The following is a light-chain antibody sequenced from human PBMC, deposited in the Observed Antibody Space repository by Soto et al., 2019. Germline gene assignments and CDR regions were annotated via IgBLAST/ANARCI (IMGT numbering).Light chain of an antibody. Sequence: QSALTQPPSASGSPGQSVTISCTGTSNDVGGHNYVSWYQQHPGKAPKLMISEVSKRPSGVPDRFSGSKSGNTASLTVSGLQAEDEADYYCSSYAGGNNLLFGGGTKLTVL. CDR3: SSYAGGNNLL. CDR1: SNDVGGHNY. V-gene: IGLV2-8*01. CDR2: EVS. J-gene: IGLJ2*01.